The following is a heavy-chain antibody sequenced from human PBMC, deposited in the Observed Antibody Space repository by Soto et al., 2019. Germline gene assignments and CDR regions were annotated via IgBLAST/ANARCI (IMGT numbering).Heavy chain of an antibody. Sequence: SETLSLTCTVSGGSISSYYWSWIRQPPGKGLEWIGHIYYSGSTNYNPSLKSRVTISVDTSKNQFSLKLSSVTAADTAVYYCARHTLGYCSGGSCYGNWFDPWGQGTLVTVSS. J-gene: IGHJ5*02. CDR3: ARHTLGYCSGGSCYGNWFDP. D-gene: IGHD2-15*01. CDR1: GGSISSYY. CDR2: IYYSGST. V-gene: IGHV4-59*08.